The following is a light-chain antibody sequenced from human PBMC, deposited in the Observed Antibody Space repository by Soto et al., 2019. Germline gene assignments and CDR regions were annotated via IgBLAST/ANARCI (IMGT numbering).Light chain of an antibody. CDR2: DVT. CDR1: SSDVGGYNF. V-gene: IGLV2-14*01. CDR3: SSYTSISTYV. Sequence: QSALTQPASVSGSPGQSITISCTGTSSDVGGYNFVSWYQQHPDKAPKLMIYDVTNRPSGVSNRFSGSKSGNTASLTISGLQAEDEADYYCSSYTSISTYVFGTGTKPHRP. J-gene: IGLJ1*01.